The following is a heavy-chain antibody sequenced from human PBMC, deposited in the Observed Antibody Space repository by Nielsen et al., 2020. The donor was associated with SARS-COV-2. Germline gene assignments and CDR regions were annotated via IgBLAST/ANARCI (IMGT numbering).Heavy chain of an antibody. CDR2: INSDDSKT. V-gene: IGHV3-74*01. CDR3: AKDFCSSTSCPPWYYYYGMDV. CDR1: EFTFTNFG. J-gene: IGHJ6*02. Sequence: GGSLRLSCAASEFTFTNFGMSWVRQVPGKGLTWVAQINSDDSKTTYADSVKGRFTISRDNSKNTLYLQMNSLRAEDTAVYYCAKDFCSSTSCPPWYYYYGMDVWGQGTTVTVSS. D-gene: IGHD2-2*01.